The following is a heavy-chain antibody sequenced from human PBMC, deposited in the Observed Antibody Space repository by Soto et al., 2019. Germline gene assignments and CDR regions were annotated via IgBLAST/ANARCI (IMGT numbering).Heavy chain of an antibody. D-gene: IGHD2-2*01. J-gene: IGHJ6*02. CDR2: IGAADDP. V-gene: IGHV3-13*05. CDR3: ARAYSGQLPRRADYYYALDV. Sequence: PGGSLRLSCAASGFTFSTYDMHWVRQATGKGLEWVSAIGAADDPYYSGSVKGRFTISRENAKSSLSLQMNSLRVGDTAVYYCARAYSGQLPRRADYYYALDVRGQGTKVT. CDR1: GFTFSTYD.